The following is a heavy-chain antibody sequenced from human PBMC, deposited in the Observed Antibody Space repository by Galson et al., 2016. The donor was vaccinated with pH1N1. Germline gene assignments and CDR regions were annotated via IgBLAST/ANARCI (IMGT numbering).Heavy chain of an antibody. CDR2: MNPNNGNA. J-gene: IGHJ2*01. V-gene: IGHV1-8*01. Sequence: CKASGYTLTSYDINWVRQATGQGLEWMGWMNPNNGNADYETKFQGRVTLTRNASINTAYMELSSLTSEDTAVYYCARGPVYWYFDLWGRCTPVIVSS. CDR1: GYTLTSYD. CDR3: ARGPVYWYFDL.